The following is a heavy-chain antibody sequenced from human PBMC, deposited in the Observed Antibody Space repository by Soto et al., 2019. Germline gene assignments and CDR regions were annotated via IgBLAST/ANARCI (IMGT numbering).Heavy chain of an antibody. D-gene: IGHD7-27*01. J-gene: IGHJ6*02. CDR2: IYWDDDK. CDR3: AHTLPPWGGMDV. V-gene: IGHV2-5*02. CDR1: GFSLSTSGVG. Sequence: QITLKESGPTLVKPTQTLTLTCTFSGFSLSTSGVGVGWIRQPPGKALEWLALIYWDDDKRYSPSLKRRLTINKDTTKNQVVLTMTNMDPVDTATYYCAHTLPPWGGMDVWGQGTTVTVSS.